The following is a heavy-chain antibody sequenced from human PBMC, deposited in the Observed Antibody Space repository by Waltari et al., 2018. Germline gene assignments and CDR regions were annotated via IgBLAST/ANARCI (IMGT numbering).Heavy chain of an antibody. CDR3: ARGRQTGVFPNFDY. CDR1: GGSFSGYY. CDR2: INHSGST. J-gene: IGHJ4*02. D-gene: IGHD2-8*02. Sequence: QVQLQQWGAGLLKPSETLSLTCAVYGGSFSGYYWRWIRQPPGKGLEWIGEINHSGSTNYNPSLKSRVTISVDTSKNQFSLKLSSVTAADTAVYYCARGRQTGVFPNFDYWGQGTLVTVSS. V-gene: IGHV4-34*01.